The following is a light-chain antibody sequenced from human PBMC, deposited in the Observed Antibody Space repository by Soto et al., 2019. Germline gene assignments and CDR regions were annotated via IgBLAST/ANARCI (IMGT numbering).Light chain of an antibody. Sequence: DIQMTQSPSSLSASVGDRVTITCRASQSISSYLNWYQQKPGKAPQLLIYAASSLQSGVPSRFSGSGSGTDFTLTISSLQPEDFATYYCQQSYSTPQATFGQRTKVEIK. V-gene: IGKV1-39*01. CDR3: QQSYSTPQAT. J-gene: IGKJ1*01. CDR2: AAS. CDR1: QSISSY.